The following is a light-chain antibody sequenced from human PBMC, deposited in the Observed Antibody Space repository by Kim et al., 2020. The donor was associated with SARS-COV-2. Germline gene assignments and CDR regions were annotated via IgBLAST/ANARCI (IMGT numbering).Light chain of an antibody. V-gene: IGKV3-15*01. CDR1: QSISNT. CDR3: QQSNNWPFT. Sequence: VSPGERATRSCRASQSISNTLAWFQQRPGQAPRLLIYGASTRATGIPARFTGSGSGTEFTLTISSLQSEDFAVYYCQQSNNWPFTFGGGTKVDIK. CDR2: GAS. J-gene: IGKJ4*01.